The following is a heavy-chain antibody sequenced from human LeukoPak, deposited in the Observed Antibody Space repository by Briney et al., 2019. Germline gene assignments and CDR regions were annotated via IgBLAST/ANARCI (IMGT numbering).Heavy chain of an antibody. CDR3: AKDLGGEYNIFDY. D-gene: IGHD3-9*01. CDR1: GFTFSAYA. J-gene: IGHJ4*02. Sequence: GGSLRLSXAASGFTFSAYAMHWIRQAPGRGLEWVAFVRYGGSIKYYADSVKGRFTISRDNSKNTLYLQMNSLRAEDTAVCCCAKDLGGEYNIFDYWGQGTLVTVSS. V-gene: IGHV3-30*02. CDR2: VRYGGSIK.